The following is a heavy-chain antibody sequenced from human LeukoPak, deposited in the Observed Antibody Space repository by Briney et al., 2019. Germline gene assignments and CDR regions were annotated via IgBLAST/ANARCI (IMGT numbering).Heavy chain of an antibody. CDR1: GYTFTIYG. D-gene: IGHD4-17*01. J-gene: IGHJ5*02. CDR2: ISAYNGNT. V-gene: IGHV1-18*01. CDR3: ARDRAISPDYGDYEAWFDP. Sequence: WASVTVSFKASGYTFTIYGISWVRQAPGQGLEWMGWISAYNGNTNYAQKLQGRVTMTTDTSTSTAYMELRSLRSDDTAVYYCARDRAISPDYGDYEAWFDPCGQGTLVTVSS.